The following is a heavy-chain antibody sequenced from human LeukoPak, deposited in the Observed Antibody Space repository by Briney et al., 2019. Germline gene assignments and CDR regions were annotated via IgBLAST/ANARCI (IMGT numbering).Heavy chain of an antibody. Sequence: GGSLRLSCAASGFTFSSYWMHWVRQGPGKELTWVSHINSDGTITNYADSVKGRFTIFRDNAKNTLYLQMNSLRVEDTAVYYCARFSSGWSPSGFDYWGQGTLVTVSS. V-gene: IGHV3-74*01. CDR1: GFTFSSYW. CDR2: INSDGTIT. D-gene: IGHD6-19*01. CDR3: ARFSSGWSPSGFDY. J-gene: IGHJ4*02.